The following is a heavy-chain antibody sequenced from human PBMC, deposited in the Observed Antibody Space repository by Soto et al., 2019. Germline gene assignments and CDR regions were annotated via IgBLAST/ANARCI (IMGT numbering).Heavy chain of an antibody. CDR2: ISGSGGST. CDR3: AKAGGYDSSGYYYERAYYFDY. J-gene: IGHJ4*02. CDR1: GXTFSSYA. Sequence: LRLSCAASGXTFSSYAMSWVRQAPGKGLEWVSAISGSGGSTYYAGSVKGRFTISRDNSKNTLYLQMNSLRAEDTAVYYCAKAGGYDSSGYYYERAYYFDYWGQGTLVTVSS. D-gene: IGHD3-22*01. V-gene: IGHV3-23*01.